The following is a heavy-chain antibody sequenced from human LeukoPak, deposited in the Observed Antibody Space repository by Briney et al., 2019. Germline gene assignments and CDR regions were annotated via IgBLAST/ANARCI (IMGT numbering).Heavy chain of an antibody. J-gene: IGHJ4*02. Sequence: SETLSLTCAVSGRSITGFFWTWIRQPAGEGLQYIGRIFSSGGANYNPSLQSRVAMSVDTSQNLFSLKLTSVTAADTAVYFCARVATPDVSSPLDFWGQGILVTVSS. CDR1: GRSITGFF. CDR3: ARVATPDVSSPLDF. D-gene: IGHD6-19*01. V-gene: IGHV4-4*07. CDR2: IFSSGGA.